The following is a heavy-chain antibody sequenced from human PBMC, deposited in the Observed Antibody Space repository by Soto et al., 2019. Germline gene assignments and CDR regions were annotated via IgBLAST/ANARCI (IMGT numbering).Heavy chain of an antibody. V-gene: IGHV4-59*01. CDR2: IYYSGST. J-gene: IGHJ6*02. CDR1: GGSISSYY. D-gene: IGHD3-22*01. Sequence: SETLSLTCTVSGGSISSYYWSWIRQPPGKGLEWIGYIYYSGSTNYNPSLKSRVTISVDTSKNQFSLKLSSVTAADTAVYYCARDQDYYDSSGNNYYYYGMDVWGQGTTVTVSS. CDR3: ARDQDYYDSSGNNYYYYGMDV.